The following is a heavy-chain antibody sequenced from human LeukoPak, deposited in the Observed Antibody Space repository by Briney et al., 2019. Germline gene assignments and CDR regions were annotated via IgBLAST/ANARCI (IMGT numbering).Heavy chain of an antibody. CDR1: GFTFSSYA. D-gene: IGHD4-23*01. CDR2: IRDSGGIT. V-gene: IGHV3-23*01. Sequence: GGSLRLSCAASGFTFSSYAMSWVRQAPGKGLEWVSCIRDSGGITYYADSVQGRFTISRDNSKNTLYLQMNSLRAEDTAVYYCAKETGGNREGSYWYLDLWGRGTLVTVSS. J-gene: IGHJ2*01. CDR3: AKETGGNREGSYWYLDL.